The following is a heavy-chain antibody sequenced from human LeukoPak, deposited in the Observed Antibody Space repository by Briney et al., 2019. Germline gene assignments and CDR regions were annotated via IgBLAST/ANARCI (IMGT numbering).Heavy chain of an antibody. CDR3: ARRKWKDLHHYMDV. CDR1: GGSFSGYY. V-gene: IGHV4-34*01. Sequence: SETLSLTCAVYGGSFSGYYWSWIRQPPGKGLEWIGEINHSGSTNYNPSLKSRVTISVDTSKNQFSLKLSSVTAADTAVYYCARRKWKDLHHYMDVWGRGTTVTVSS. J-gene: IGHJ6*03. D-gene: IGHD1-1*01. CDR2: INHSGST.